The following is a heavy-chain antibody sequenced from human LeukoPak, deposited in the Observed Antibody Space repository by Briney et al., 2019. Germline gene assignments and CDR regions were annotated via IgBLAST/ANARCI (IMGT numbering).Heavy chain of an antibody. J-gene: IGHJ3*02. CDR1: GYTFTSYD. Sequence: ASVKVSCKASGYTFTSYDINWVRQATGQGLEWMGWMNPNSGNTGYAQKFQGRVTMTRSTSISTAYVELSGLRSEDTAVYYCATASTVTTERGSVVRAFDIWGQGTMVTVSS. V-gene: IGHV1-8*01. CDR3: ATASTVTTERGSVVRAFDI. D-gene: IGHD4-17*01. CDR2: MNPNSGNT.